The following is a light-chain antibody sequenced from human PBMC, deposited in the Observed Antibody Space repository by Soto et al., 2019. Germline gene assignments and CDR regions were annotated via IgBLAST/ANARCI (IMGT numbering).Light chain of an antibody. Sequence: DIQMTQSPSTLSASVGDRVTITCRASQSISMWLAWYQHKPGKAPRLLIYKASSLESGVPSRFRGSGFGTEFTLTISSLQPDDFGTYYCQQYSTLWTFGQGTRLEIK. CDR3: QQYSTLWT. CDR1: QSISMW. J-gene: IGKJ5*01. V-gene: IGKV1-5*03. CDR2: KAS.